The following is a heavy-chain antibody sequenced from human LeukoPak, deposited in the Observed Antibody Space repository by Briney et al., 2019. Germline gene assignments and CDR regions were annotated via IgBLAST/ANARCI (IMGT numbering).Heavy chain of an antibody. Sequence: SETLSLTCTVSGGSISSSSYYWGWIRLPPGKGLEWIGSIYYSGSTYYNPSLKSRVTISVDTSKNQFSLKLSSVTAADTAVYYCARDYVATDSSGYPSYYYYYYMDVWGKGTTVTVSS. J-gene: IGHJ6*03. D-gene: IGHD3-22*01. CDR3: ARDYVATDSSGYPSYYYYYYMDV. CDR2: IYYSGST. CDR1: GGSISSSSYY. V-gene: IGHV4-39*07.